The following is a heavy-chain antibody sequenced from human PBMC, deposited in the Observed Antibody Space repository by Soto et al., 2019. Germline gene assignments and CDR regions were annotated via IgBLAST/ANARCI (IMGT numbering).Heavy chain of an antibody. D-gene: IGHD2-15*01. Sequence: SETLSLTCTVSGGSISSSNRWSWVRQPPGKGLEWIVEISHSGSTNYNPSLNSRVTISVDKSKNQFSLKLSSVTAADTAVYYCARGPVVVVADTHFQHWGQGTLVTVSS. V-gene: IGHV4-4*02. J-gene: IGHJ1*01. CDR1: GGSISSSNR. CDR3: ARGPVVVVADTHFQH. CDR2: ISHSGST.